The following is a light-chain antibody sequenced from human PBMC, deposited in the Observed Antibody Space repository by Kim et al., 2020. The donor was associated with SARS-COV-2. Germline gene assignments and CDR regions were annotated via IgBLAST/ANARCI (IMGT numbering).Light chain of an antibody. CDR1: QSVASSY. CDR3: QQYGRSLYS. V-gene: IGKV3-20*01. Sequence: LSPGERATLSCRASQSVASSYLAWYQHKPGLTPRLLIYGASNRATGIPDRFSGSGSGTDFTLTISRLEPEDSAVYYCQQYGRSLYSFGQGTKLEI. J-gene: IGKJ2*03. CDR2: GAS.